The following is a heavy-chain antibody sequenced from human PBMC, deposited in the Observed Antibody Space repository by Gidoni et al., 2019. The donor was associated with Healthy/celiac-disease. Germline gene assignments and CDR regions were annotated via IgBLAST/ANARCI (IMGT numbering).Heavy chain of an antibody. J-gene: IGHJ3*02. CDR2: ISYSGST. Sequence: QVQLQESGPGLVKPSETLSLTCTVSGGSISSYFWSWIRQPPGQGLEWIGYISYSGSTNYNPSLKSRVTISVDTSKNQFSRKLSSVTAADTAVYYCARDGVPTISAFDIWGQGTMVTVSS. CDR1: GGSISSYF. CDR3: ARDGVPTISAFDI. V-gene: IGHV4-59*01. D-gene: IGHD1-1*01.